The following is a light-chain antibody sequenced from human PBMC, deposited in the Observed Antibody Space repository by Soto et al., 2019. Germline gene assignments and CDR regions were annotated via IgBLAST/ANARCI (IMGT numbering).Light chain of an antibody. V-gene: IGKV1-39*01. J-gene: IGKJ5*01. CDR1: QSIGRF. CDR2: AAS. Sequence: DKQRNQFPSFFRAPVGDRVTMTCRASQSIGRFLNWYQQKPGKAPALLIYAASSLQSGVPSRFSGSGSGTDFTLTISSLQPEDFAAYYCQQSDSSPPITFGQGTRLEIK. CDR3: QQSDSSPPIT.